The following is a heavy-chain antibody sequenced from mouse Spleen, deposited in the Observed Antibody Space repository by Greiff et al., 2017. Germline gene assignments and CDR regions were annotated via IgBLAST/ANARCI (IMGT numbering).Heavy chain of an antibody. V-gene: IGHV2-6*02. CDR1: GFSLTSYG. CDR3: ARNLWLPLSDAMDY. Sequence: QVHVKQSGPGLVAPSQTLSITCTVSGFSLTSYGVHWVRQTPGKGLEWLVIIWSDGSYTYYSALISRLSISKDNSKSQDFLKMNSLQTDDTAMYYCARNLWLPLSDAMDYWGQGTSGTVSS. CDR2: IWSDGSY. J-gene: IGHJ4*01. D-gene: IGHD2-2*01.